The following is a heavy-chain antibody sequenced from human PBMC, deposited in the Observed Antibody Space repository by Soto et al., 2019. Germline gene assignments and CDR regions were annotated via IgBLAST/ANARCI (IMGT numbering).Heavy chain of an antibody. Sequence: QITLKESGPTLVKPTQTLTLTCTFPGFSFSSIGEGVGWIRQPPGKALEWLALIYWDDDKRYSPSLKSRLTITNDTSKNQVVLTMTNMDPVDTATYYCVQSRCGGDCLQSYSSHSYYGLDVWGQGTTVTVSS. CDR2: IYWDDDK. CDR1: GFSFSSIGEG. J-gene: IGHJ6*02. D-gene: IGHD2-21*02. V-gene: IGHV2-5*02. CDR3: VQSRCGGDCLQSYSSHSYYGLDV.